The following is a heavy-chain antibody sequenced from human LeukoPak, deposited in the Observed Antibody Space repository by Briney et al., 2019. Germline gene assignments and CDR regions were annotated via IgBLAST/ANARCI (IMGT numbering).Heavy chain of an antibody. D-gene: IGHD2-15*01. CDR3: ARALSDVVVVVVAPKRRNWFDP. V-gene: IGHV4-34*01. Sequence: SETLSLTCAVSGGSLSDYYWNWIRQAPGKGLEWTGEIDHSGGTNYNTSLESRVTISLDTSKNQFSLTLTSVTAADTAVYYCARALSDVVVVVVAPKRRNWFDPWGQGTPVTVSS. CDR1: GGSLSDYY. CDR2: IDHSGGT. J-gene: IGHJ5*02.